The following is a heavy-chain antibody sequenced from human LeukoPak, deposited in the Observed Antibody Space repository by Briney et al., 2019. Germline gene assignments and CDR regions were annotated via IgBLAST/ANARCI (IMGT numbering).Heavy chain of an antibody. D-gene: IGHD2-2*02. CDR1: GFTFGDYA. Sequence: GGSLRLSCTASGFTFGDYAMSWFRQAPGKGLEWVGFIRSKAYGGTTEYAASGKGRFTISRDDSKSIAYLQMNSLKTEDTAVYYCTRDLYCSSTSCYTCFDYWGQGTLVTVSS. CDR2: IRSKAYGGTT. V-gene: IGHV3-49*03. J-gene: IGHJ4*02. CDR3: TRDLYCSSTSCYTCFDY.